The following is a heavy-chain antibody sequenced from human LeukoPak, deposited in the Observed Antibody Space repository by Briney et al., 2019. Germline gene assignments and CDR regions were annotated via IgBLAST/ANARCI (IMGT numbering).Heavy chain of an antibody. D-gene: IGHD3-10*01. V-gene: IGHV1-8*01. Sequence: ASVKVSCKASGYTLTSYDINWVRQATGQGLEWMGWMNPNSGNTGYAQKFQGRVTMTRNTSISTAYMELSSLRSEDTAVYYCARSFYTYYYGSGSYLPGYWGQGTLVTVSS. CDR2: MNPNSGNT. J-gene: IGHJ4*02. CDR3: ARSFYTYYYGSGSYLPGY. CDR1: GYTLTSYD.